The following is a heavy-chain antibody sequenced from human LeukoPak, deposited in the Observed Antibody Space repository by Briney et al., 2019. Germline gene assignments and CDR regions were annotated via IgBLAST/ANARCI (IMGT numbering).Heavy chain of an antibody. CDR3: ASSGYSPPGY. CDR1: RFTFTGNW. Sequence: GGSLRLSCAASRFTFTGNWMSWVRQAPGKGLEWVANIGPDGSEKYYVDSVKGRFTISRDNAKKSLYPEMNSLRAEDTATYYCASSGYSPPGYWGQGTLVTVSS. D-gene: IGHD3-22*01. CDR2: IGPDGSEK. V-gene: IGHV3-7*01. J-gene: IGHJ4*02.